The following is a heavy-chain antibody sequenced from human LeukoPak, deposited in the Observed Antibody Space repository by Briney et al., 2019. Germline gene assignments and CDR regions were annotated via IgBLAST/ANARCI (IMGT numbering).Heavy chain of an antibody. V-gene: IGHV3-23*01. Sequence: GGSLRLSCAASGFNFRSYAMNWVRQAPGKGLEWVSGISGSGDNTYNADSVRGRFTISRDNSKNTLYLQMNCLRAEDTALYYCAKALSQTGSYYSACDYWGQGTLVTVSS. CDR1: GFNFRSYA. CDR3: AKALSQTGSYYSACDY. J-gene: IGHJ4*02. D-gene: IGHD1-26*01. CDR2: ISGSGDNT.